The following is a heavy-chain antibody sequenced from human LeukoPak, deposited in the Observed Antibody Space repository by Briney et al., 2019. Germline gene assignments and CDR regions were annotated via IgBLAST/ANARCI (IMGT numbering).Heavy chain of an antibody. CDR3: TRVATSSSYYYMDV. V-gene: IGHV3-49*04. CDR2: IRSKAYGGTT. J-gene: IGHJ6*03. CDR1: GFNFGDHA. Sequence: AGRSLRLSCTASGFNFGDHAMSWVRQAPGKGLESVGFIRSKAYGGTTEFAASVKGRFTISRDDSKSIAYLQMNSLESEDTAVYYCTRVATSSSYYYMDVWGKGTTVTVSS. D-gene: IGHD2-2*01.